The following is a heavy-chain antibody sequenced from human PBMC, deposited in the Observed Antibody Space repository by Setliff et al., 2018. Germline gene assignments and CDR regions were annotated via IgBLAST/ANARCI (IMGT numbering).Heavy chain of an antibody. CDR1: GGSFSGNY. CDR3: ARDYYDSSGYYDYFDY. D-gene: IGHD3-22*01. CDR2: IKQDGSEK. J-gene: IGHJ4*02. Sequence: ETLSLTCAVYGGSFSGNYWSWIRQPPGKGLEWVANIKQDGSEKYYVDSVKGRFTISRDNAKNSLYLQVNSLRAEDTAVYYCARDYYDSSGYYDYFDYWGQGTLVTVSS. V-gene: IGHV3-7*01.